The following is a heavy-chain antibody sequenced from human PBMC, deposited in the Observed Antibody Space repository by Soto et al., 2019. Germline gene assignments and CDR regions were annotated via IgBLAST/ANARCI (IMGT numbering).Heavy chain of an antibody. Sequence: GGSLRLSCTASGFTFGDYAMSWFRQAPGKGLEWVGFIRSKAYGGTTEYAASVKGRFTISRDDSKSIAYLQMNSLRAEDTAVYYCARERDYYDSSGSWRDSDFDYWGQGTQVTVSS. CDR3: ARERDYYDSSGSWRDSDFDY. CDR2: IRSKAYGGTT. D-gene: IGHD3-22*01. V-gene: IGHV3-49*03. J-gene: IGHJ4*02. CDR1: GFTFGDYA.